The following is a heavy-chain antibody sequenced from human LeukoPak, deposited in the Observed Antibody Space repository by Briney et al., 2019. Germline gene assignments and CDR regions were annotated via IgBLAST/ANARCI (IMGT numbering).Heavy chain of an antibody. CDR1: GFTFRIYS. V-gene: IGHV3-48*02. CDR2: IRSSTSTI. D-gene: IGHD5-18*01. J-gene: IGHJ6*03. Sequence: GGSVRLSCAASGFTFRIYSMNWVPPAPGGGRVCISYIRSSTSTIQSADSVRRRFTISRDTAKNLLCLQMHTLRDEDTAIYYCARVRDSDTAATESYFYMDVWGTGTTGTGSS. CDR3: ARVRDSDTAATESYFYMDV.